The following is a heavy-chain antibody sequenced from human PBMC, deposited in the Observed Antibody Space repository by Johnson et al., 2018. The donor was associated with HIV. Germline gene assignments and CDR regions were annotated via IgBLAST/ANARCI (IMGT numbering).Heavy chain of an antibody. CDR2: ISYDGSNK. D-gene: IGHD2/OR15-2a*01. Sequence: QEELVESGGGVVQPGGSLRLSCAASGFTFSSYGMHWVRQAPGKGLEWVAVISYDGSNKYYADSVKGRFTISRDNSKNTLYLQMNSLRAEDTAVYYCARENRVDAFDIWGQGTMVTVSS. J-gene: IGHJ3*02. V-gene: IGHV3-33*05. CDR3: ARENRVDAFDI. CDR1: GFTFSSYG.